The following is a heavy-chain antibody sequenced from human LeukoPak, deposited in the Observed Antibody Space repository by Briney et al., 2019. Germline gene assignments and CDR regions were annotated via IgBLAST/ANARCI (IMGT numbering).Heavy chain of an antibody. V-gene: IGHV3-23*01. CDR3: AKDRTGYSNGYFLSP. CDR2: ITDSVSGGST. J-gene: IGHJ5*02. CDR1: GFTFSSYA. D-gene: IGHD5-18*01. Sequence: PGGSLRLSCAASGFTFSSYAMTWVRQAPGKGLEWVSTITDSVSGGSTYYADSVKGRFTISRDNSKNTLYLQMSSLRAEDTAVYSCAKDRTGYSNGYFLSPWGQGTLVTVSS.